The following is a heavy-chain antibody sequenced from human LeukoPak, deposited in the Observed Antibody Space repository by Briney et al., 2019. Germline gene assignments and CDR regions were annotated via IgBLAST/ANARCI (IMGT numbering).Heavy chain of an antibody. CDR1: GGSISSYY. V-gene: IGHV4-4*07. CDR2: IYTSGST. J-gene: IGHJ3*02. Sequence: SETLSLTCTVSGGSISSYYWSWIRQPAGKGLEWIGRIYTSGSTNYNPSLKSRVTMSVDTSKNQFSLKLSSVTAADTAVYYCARVAHHYCDYSYAFDIWGQGTMVTVSS. CDR3: ARVAHHYCDYSYAFDI. D-gene: IGHD4-17*01.